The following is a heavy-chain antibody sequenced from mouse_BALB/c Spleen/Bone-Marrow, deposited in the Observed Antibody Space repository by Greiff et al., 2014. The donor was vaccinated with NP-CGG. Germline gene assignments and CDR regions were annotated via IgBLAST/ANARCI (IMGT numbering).Heavy chain of an antibody. CDR2: INPYNDGT. CDR1: GYTFTSYV. D-gene: IGHD2-2*01. J-gene: IGHJ2*01. V-gene: IGHV1-14*01. CDR3: AREGGYDEDYFDY. Sequence: VQLQQSGPELVKPGASGKMSCKASGYTFTSYVMHWVKQKPGQGLEWIGCINPYNDGTKYNEKFKGKATLTSDKSSSTAYMELSSLTSEDSAVYYCAREGGYDEDYFDYWGQGTTLTVSS.